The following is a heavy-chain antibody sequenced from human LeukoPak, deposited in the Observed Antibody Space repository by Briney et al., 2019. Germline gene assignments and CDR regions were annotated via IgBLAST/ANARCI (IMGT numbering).Heavy chain of an antibody. J-gene: IGHJ4*02. CDR1: GYTSTTYN. D-gene: IGHD3-10*01. CDR2: INPSGYYT. CDR3: ARDGVFDY. Sequence: GASVKVSCKASGYTSTTYNIHWVQQAPGQGLEWMGIINPSGYYTTYAQKFQGRVTMTRDTSTSTVHMELSSLTSEDTAVYYCARDGVFDYWGQGTLVTVSS. V-gene: IGHV1-46*01.